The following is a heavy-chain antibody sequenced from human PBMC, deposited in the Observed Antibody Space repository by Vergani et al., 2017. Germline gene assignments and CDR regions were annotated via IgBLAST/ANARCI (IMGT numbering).Heavy chain of an antibody. CDR1: GFSLSRCW. CDR3: LRLPRCPWNFDL. V-gene: IGHV3-7*01. CDR2: ISPDGSAT. J-gene: IGHJ2*01. Sequence: EVQLVESGGGLVQPGGSLRLSCAASGFSLSRCWMSWVRQASEKGLEWVAHISPDGSATSYVDSVKGRFTISRDNNQNSLSLQMSGLRVEDTAVFYCLRLPRCPWNFDLWGGGALITVSS. D-gene: IGHD2-2*01.